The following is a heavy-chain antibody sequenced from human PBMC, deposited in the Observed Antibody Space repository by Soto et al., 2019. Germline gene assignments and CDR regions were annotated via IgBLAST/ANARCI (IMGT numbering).Heavy chain of an antibody. Sequence: QVQLVQSGAEEKKPGASVKVSCKASGYTFTSYAMHWVRQAPGQRLEWMGWINAGNGNTKYSQKFQGRVTITRDTTASTANTEVSSLRSEDTAVYYGAGALSVPADFGYWGQGTLVTVSS. CDR1: GYTFTSYA. CDR2: INAGNGNT. V-gene: IGHV1-3*05. CDR3: AGALSVPADFGY. J-gene: IGHJ4*02.